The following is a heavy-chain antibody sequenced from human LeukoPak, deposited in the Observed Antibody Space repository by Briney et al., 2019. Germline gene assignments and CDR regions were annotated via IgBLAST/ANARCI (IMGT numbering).Heavy chain of an antibody. J-gene: IGHJ5*02. Sequence: GASVKVSCKASGYTFTGYYMHWVRQAPGQGLEWMGWINPNSGGTNYAQKFQGRVTMTRDTSISTAYMELSRLRSDDTAVYYCARDIGSSGWSIWFDPWGQGTLVTVSS. CDR1: GYTFTGYY. CDR3: ARDIGSSGWSIWFDP. V-gene: IGHV1-2*02. CDR2: INPNSGGT. D-gene: IGHD6-19*01.